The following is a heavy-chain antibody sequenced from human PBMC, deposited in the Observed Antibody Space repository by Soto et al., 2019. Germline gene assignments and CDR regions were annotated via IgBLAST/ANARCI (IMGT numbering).Heavy chain of an antibody. CDR2: INPATGAA. CDR3: AGGGGVGVAGSAAFDM. CDR1: GYPVTAYY. V-gene: IGHV1-2*02. J-gene: IGHJ3*02. Sequence: QLHLVQSGAVVKKPGASVTVSCSASGYPVTAYYMHWVRQAPGRGLEWMGGINPATGAAKYTQTFRGRVTMTRDPPPSTVFRELSGLTSEAPAAFYWAGGGGVGVAGSAAFDMWGQGTLVTVSS. D-gene: IGHD3-3*01.